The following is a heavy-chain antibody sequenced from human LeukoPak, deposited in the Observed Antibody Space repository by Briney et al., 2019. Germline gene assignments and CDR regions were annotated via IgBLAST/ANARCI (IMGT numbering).Heavy chain of an antibody. CDR2: VSYDGSNK. V-gene: IGHV3-33*01. J-gene: IGHJ6*02. CDR1: GFTFSSFD. D-gene: IGHD2-2*01. Sequence: GRSLRLSCAASGFTFSSFDMHWVRQAPGKGLEWVTLVSYDGSNKYYADSVKGRFTISRDNSKNTLYLHMNSLRAEDTAVYYCARDRCSSTSCSLYYYYYGMDVWGQGTTVTVSS. CDR3: ARDRCSSTSCSLYYYYYGMDV.